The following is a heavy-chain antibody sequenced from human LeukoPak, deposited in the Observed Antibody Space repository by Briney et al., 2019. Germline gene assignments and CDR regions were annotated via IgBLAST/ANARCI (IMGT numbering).Heavy chain of an antibody. Sequence: ASVKVSCQTSGYTFSNYGIMWERQAPGQGLEWMGWISAYTGKTKYVEKYEGRVTFTTDSSTNTAYMEMRRLTIDDTAVYYCARDEGEWESRNYWGQGTQVIVSS. J-gene: IGHJ4*02. CDR2: ISAYTGKT. CDR3: ARDEGEWESRNY. CDR1: GYTFSNYG. D-gene: IGHD1-26*01. V-gene: IGHV1-18*01.